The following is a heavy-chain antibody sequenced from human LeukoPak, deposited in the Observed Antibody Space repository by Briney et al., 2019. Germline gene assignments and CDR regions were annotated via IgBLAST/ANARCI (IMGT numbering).Heavy chain of an antibody. CDR2: ISYDGTNK. Sequence: GGSLRLSCAASGFTFSSYAMHWVRQAPGKGLEWVAVISYDGTNKYYADSVKGRFTISRDNSKNTLYLQMNSLRAEDTAVYYCARSIVGATMALDYWGQGTLVTVSS. D-gene: IGHD1-26*01. CDR3: ARSIVGATMALDY. J-gene: IGHJ4*02. CDR1: GFTFSSYA. V-gene: IGHV3-30*04.